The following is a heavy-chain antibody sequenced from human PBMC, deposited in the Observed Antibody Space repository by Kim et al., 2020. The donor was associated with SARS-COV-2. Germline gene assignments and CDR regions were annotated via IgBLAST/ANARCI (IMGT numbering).Heavy chain of an antibody. Sequence: RNKHKVNAVQGRFTIARDNSKTTLYLQMNSRRAEDTAVYYCARVSGKWYWGQGTLVTVSS. V-gene: IGHV3-30*01. CDR3: ARVSGKWY. D-gene: IGHD1-26*01. J-gene: IGHJ4*02. CDR2: RNK.